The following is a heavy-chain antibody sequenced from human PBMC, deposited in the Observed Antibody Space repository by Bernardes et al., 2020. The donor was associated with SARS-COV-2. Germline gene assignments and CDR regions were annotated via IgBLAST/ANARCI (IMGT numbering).Heavy chain of an antibody. Sequence: GGSLRLSCAASGFTFSSYSMNWVRQAPGKGLEWVSSISSSSSYIYYADSVKGRFTISRDNAKNSLYLQMNSLRAEDTAVYYCARDPRPGYYYGMDVWGQGTTVTVSS. V-gene: IGHV3-21*01. J-gene: IGHJ6*02. CDR3: ARDPRPGYYYGMDV. CDR2: ISSSSSYI. CDR1: GFTFSSYS.